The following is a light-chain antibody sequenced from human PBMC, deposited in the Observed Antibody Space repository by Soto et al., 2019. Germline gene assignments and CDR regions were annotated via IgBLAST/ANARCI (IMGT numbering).Light chain of an antibody. V-gene: IGLV1-47*01. J-gene: IGLJ2*01. Sequence: QPVLTQPPSASGTPGQRVTISCSGSSSNIGSNYVYWYQQLPGTAPKLLIYRNNQRPSGVPDRFSGSKSGTSASLAISGLRSEDEADYYCEAWDDSLSAVVFGGGTKLTVL. CDR3: EAWDDSLSAVV. CDR1: SSNIGSNY. CDR2: RNN.